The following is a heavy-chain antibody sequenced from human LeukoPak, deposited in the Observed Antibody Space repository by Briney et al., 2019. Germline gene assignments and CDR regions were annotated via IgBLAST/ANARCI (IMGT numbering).Heavy chain of an antibody. CDR2: IYYSGST. V-gene: IGHV4-59*01. CDR1: GGPIRSYY. CDR3: ARLVYSSSWYLGY. Sequence: SETLSLTCAVSGGPIRSYYWSWIRQPPGKGLEWIGYIYYSGSTNYNPSLKSRVTISVDTSKNQFSLKLSSVTAADTAVYYCARLVYSSSWYLGYWGQGTQVTVSS. J-gene: IGHJ4*02. D-gene: IGHD6-13*01.